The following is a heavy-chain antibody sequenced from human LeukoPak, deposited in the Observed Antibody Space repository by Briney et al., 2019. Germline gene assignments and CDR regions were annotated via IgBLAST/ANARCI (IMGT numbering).Heavy chain of an antibody. D-gene: IGHD2-15*01. CDR2: INPNSGGT. J-gene: IGHJ4*02. V-gene: IGHV1-2*02. CDR3: ARTTSYCSGGSCYFDY. CDR1: GYTFTSYA. Sequence: ASVKVSCKASGYTFTSYAMNWVRQAPGQGLEWMGWINPNSGGTNYAQKFQGRVTMTRDTSISTAYMELSRLRSDDTAVYYCARTTSYCSGGSCYFDYWGQGTLVTVSS.